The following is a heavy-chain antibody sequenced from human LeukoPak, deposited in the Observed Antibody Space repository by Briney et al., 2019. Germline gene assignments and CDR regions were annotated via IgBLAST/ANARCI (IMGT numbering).Heavy chain of an antibody. CDR3: ARDRSDGTYFGLFDY. Sequence: GGSLRLSCAASGFTFSSYAMHWVRQAPGKGLEWVAVISYDGSNKYYADSVKGRFTISRDTSKNTLYLQMSSLRAEDTAVYYCARDRSDGTYFGLFDYWGQGTLVTVSS. CDR1: GFTFSSYA. CDR2: ISYDGSNK. D-gene: IGHD1-26*01. V-gene: IGHV3-30*14. J-gene: IGHJ4*02.